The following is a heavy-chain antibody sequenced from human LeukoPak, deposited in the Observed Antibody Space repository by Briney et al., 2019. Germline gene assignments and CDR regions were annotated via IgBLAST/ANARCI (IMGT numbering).Heavy chain of an antibody. J-gene: IGHJ3*02. D-gene: IGHD2-2*01. CDR2: IYYSGST. CDR1: GGSISSSTHY. Sequence: PSETLSLTCTFSGGSISSSTHYWGWIRQPPGKGLEWIGSIYYSGSTYYNSSLKSRVTMSVATSKNQSSLKLSSVTAADTAVYYCARLRTTSHDAFDIWGQGTMVTVSS. V-gene: IGHV4-39*01. CDR3: ARLRTTSHDAFDI.